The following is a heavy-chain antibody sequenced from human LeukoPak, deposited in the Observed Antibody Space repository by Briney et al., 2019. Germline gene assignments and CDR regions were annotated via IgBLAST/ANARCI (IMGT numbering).Heavy chain of an antibody. D-gene: IGHD2-8*01. V-gene: IGHV1-2*02. CDR1: GYTFTGYY. J-gene: IGHJ4*02. Sequence: EASVKVSCKASGYTFTGYYMHWVRQAPGQGLEWMGWINPNSGGTNYAQKFQGRVTMTRDTSISTAYMELSRLRSDDTAVYYCARGLGYCTTGVCHDYWGQGTLVTVSS. CDR2: INPNSGGT. CDR3: ARGLGYCTTGVCHDY.